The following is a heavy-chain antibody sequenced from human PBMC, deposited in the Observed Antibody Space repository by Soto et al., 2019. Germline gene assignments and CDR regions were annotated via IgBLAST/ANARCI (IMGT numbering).Heavy chain of an antibody. Sequence: SETLSLTCTVSGGSISSSSYYWGWIRQPPGKGLEWIGSIYYSGSTYYNPSPKSRVTISVDTSKNQFSLKLSSVTAADTAVYYCARRLIGSTYSPYYYGMDVWGQGTTVTVSS. J-gene: IGHJ6*02. CDR3: ARRLIGSTYSPYYYGMDV. CDR1: GGSISSSSYY. CDR2: IYYSGST. D-gene: IGHD2-2*01. V-gene: IGHV4-39*01.